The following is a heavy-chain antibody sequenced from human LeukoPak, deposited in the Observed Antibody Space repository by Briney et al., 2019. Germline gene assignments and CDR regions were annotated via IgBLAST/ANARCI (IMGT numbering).Heavy chain of an antibody. D-gene: IGHD1-26*01. CDR3: ARDRRREGYFDY. CDR2: IYYSGST. Sequence: SETLSLTCTVSGGSISSYYWSWIRQPPGKGLEWIGYIYYSGSTNYNPSLKSRVTISVDTSKNQFSLKLSSVTAADTAVYYCARDRRREGYFDYWGQGTLVTVSS. J-gene: IGHJ4*02. CDR1: GGSISSYY. V-gene: IGHV4-59*01.